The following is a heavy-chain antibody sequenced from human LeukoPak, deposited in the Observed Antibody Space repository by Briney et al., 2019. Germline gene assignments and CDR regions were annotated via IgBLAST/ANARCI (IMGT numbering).Heavy chain of an antibody. CDR3: AKGPLRGTAAAIDY. CDR2: ISYDGRNK. CDR1: GFTFNNYG. Sequence: TGGSLRLSCADSGFTFNNYGMHWVRQAPGKGLEWVAVISYDGRNKHYPDSVKGRFTISRDISTDTLWLQMDSLRTEDTAVYYCAKGPLRGTAAAIDYWGQGTLVTVSS. J-gene: IGHJ4*02. D-gene: IGHD2-2*01. V-gene: IGHV3-30*18.